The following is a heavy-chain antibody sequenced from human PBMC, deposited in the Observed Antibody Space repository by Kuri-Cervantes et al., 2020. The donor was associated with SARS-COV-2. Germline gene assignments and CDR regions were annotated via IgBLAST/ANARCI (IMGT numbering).Heavy chain of an antibody. V-gene: IGHV4-34*01. Sequence: SETLSPTCAVYGGSFSSYYWSWIRQPPGKGMGWIGEINHSVSTNYNPSLKSRFTISVDTSKNLFSLKLSSGTAADTAVYYCARQRGRYYYYYMDVWGKGTTVTVSS. CDR2: INHSVST. CDR1: GGSFSSYY. CDR3: ARQRGRYYYYYMDV. D-gene: IGHD2-15*01. J-gene: IGHJ6*03.